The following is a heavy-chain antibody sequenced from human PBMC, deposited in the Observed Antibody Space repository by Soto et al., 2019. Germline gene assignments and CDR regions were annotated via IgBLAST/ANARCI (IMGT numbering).Heavy chain of an antibody. D-gene: IGHD3-10*01. J-gene: IGHJ4*02. CDR1: GGSFSGYY. Sequence: SETLSLTCAVYGGSFSGYYWSWIRQPPGKGLEWIGEINHSGSTNYNPSLKSRVTISVDTSKNQFSLKLGSVTAADTAVYYCARTGWIRGGALYWGQGTLVTVSS. V-gene: IGHV4-34*01. CDR3: ARTGWIRGGALY. CDR2: INHSGST.